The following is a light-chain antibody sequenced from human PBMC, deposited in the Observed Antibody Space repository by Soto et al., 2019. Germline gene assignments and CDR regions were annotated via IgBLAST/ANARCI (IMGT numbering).Light chain of an antibody. Sequence: QSALTQPPSASGSRGQSVTISCTGTSSDVGGYNYVSWYQQHPGKAPKLMIYEVNKRPSGVPNRFSGSKSGNTASLTVSGLQAEDEADYYCSSYAGSNNYVFGTGTKLTVL. CDR3: SSYAGSNNYV. V-gene: IGLV2-8*01. J-gene: IGLJ1*01. CDR1: SSDVGGYNY. CDR2: EVN.